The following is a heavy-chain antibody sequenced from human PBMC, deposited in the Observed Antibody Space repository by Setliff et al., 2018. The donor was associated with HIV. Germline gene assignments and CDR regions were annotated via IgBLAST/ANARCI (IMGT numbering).Heavy chain of an antibody. D-gene: IGHD5-12*01. CDR1: GNSFHSYA. CDR3: ARTSGDAYNYEGAFDV. Sequence: SVKVSCKASGNSFHSYAFSWVRQAPGQGLEWMGGIIPLFGSANYAQKFQGRVTITADESTNTAYMELSSLRFEDTAMYYCARTSGDAYNYEGAFDVWGQGTLVTVSS. CDR2: IIPLFGSA. V-gene: IGHV1-69*13. J-gene: IGHJ3*01.